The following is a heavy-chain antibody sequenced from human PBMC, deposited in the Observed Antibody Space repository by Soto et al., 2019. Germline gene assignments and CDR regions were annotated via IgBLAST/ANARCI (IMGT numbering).Heavy chain of an antibody. Sequence: PGGSVRRSCADSGFTFSSYGMHWVRQAPGKGLEWVAVISYDGSNKYYADSVKGRFTISRDNSKNTLYLQMNSLRAEDTAVYYCAKSLSGSYPPVDYWGQGTLVTVSS. CDR1: GFTFSSYG. J-gene: IGHJ4*02. CDR2: ISYDGSNK. CDR3: AKSLSGSYPPVDY. V-gene: IGHV3-30*18. D-gene: IGHD1-26*01.